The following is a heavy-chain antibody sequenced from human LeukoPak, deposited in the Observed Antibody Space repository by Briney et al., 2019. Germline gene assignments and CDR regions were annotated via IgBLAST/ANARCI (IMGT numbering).Heavy chain of an antibody. CDR3: ARVGAFCFDY. D-gene: IGHD3-3*02. V-gene: IGHV3-48*03. Sequence: GGSLRLSCAASGFTFSSYAMSWVRQAPGKGLEWVSSISSSGSTIYYADSVKGRFTISRDNAKNSLYLQMNSLRAEDTAVYYCARVGAFCFDYWGQGTLVTVSS. J-gene: IGHJ4*02. CDR1: GFTFSSYA. CDR2: ISSSGSTI.